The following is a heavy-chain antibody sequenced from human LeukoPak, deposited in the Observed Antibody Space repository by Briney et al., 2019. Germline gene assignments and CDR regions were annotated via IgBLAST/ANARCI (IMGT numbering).Heavy chain of an antibody. V-gene: IGHV1-24*01. J-gene: IGHJ6*03. CDR1: GYTLTELS. Sequence: ASVKVSCKVSGYTLTELSMHWVRQAPGKGLEWMGGFDPEDGETIYAQKFQGRVTMTEDTSTDTANMELSSLRSEDTAVYYCATVQSGYDQTYYYYYMDVWGKGTTVTVSS. CDR2: FDPEDGET. CDR3: ATVQSGYDQTYYYYYMDV. D-gene: IGHD5-12*01.